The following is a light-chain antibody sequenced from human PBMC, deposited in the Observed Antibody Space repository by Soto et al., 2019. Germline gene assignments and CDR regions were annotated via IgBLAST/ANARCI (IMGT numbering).Light chain of an antibody. Sequence: EIVLTQSPGTPSLSPGERATLSCRARQSVSSSYLAWYQQKPGQAPRLLIYGGSSRATVIPDRFSGSGSGTDFTLTISRLEPEDFAVYYCQQYGSSLITFGPGTKLDIK. CDR2: GGS. CDR1: QSVSSSY. V-gene: IGKV3-20*01. CDR3: QQYGSSLIT. J-gene: IGKJ3*01.